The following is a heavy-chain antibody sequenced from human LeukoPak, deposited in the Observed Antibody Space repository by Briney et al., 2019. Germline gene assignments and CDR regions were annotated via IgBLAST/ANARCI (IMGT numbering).Heavy chain of an antibody. V-gene: IGHV4-34*01. CDR2: INHSGST. D-gene: IGHD3-10*01. J-gene: IGHJ4*01. CDR3: ARTKLIVQGVYLDY. Sequence: PSETLSLTCAVYGGSFSGYYWSWIRQPPGKGLEWIGEINHSGSTNYNPSLKSRVTISVDTSKNQFSLKLSSVTAADTAVYYCARTKLIVQGVYLDYWGQGTLVNVSS. CDR1: GGSFSGYY.